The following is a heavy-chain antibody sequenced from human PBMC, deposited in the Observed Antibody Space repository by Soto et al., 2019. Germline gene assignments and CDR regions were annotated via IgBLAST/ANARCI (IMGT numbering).Heavy chain of an antibody. V-gene: IGHV3-21*01. Sequence: GGSLRRSCAASGFTFSSYIMNWVRQAPGKGLEWVSSISSSSSYIYYADSVKGRFTISRDNAKNSLYLQMNSLRAEDTAVYYCATHLVAGQDYWGQGTPVTVSS. D-gene: IGHD6-19*01. CDR1: GFTFSSYI. J-gene: IGHJ4*02. CDR2: ISSSSSYI. CDR3: ATHLVAGQDY.